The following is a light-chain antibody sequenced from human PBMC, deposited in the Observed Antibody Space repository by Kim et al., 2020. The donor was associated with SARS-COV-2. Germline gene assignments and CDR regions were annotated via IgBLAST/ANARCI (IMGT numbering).Light chain of an antibody. J-gene: IGKJ4*01. CDR3: QQYSSYPLT. CDR1: QGISSY. CDR2: AGS. V-gene: IGKV1-8*01. Sequence: ASAGDESTITCRASQGISSYLAWYQQKPGKAPKLLIYAGSTLQSGVPSRFSGSGSGTDFTLSISSLQSEDLATYYCQQYSSYPLTFGGGTKVDIK.